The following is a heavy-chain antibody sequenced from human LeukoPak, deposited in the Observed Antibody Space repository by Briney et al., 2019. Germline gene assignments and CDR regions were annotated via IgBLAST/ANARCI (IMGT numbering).Heavy chain of an antibody. J-gene: IGHJ4*02. D-gene: IGHD3-10*01. V-gene: IGHV1-69*05. CDR3: ARDRNYYGSGSRPYYFDY. CDR2: IIPIFGTA. CDR1: GGTFSSYA. Sequence: GASVKVSCKASGGTFSSYAISWVRQAPGQGLEWMGGIIPIFGTANYAQKFQGRVTITTDESTSTAYMELSSLRSEDTAVYYFARDRNYYGSGSRPYYFDYWGQGTLVTVSS.